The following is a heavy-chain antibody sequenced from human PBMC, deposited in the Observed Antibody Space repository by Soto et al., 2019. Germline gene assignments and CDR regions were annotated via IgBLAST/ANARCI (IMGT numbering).Heavy chain of an antibody. V-gene: IGHV3-11*01. CDR3: ARDWIGKLGYCSGGSCYRVRSYYYYGMDV. Sequence: GGSLRLSCAASGFTFSDYYMSWIRQTPGKGLEWVSYISSSGSTIYYADSVKGRFTISRDNAKNSLYLQMNSLRAEYTAVYYCARDWIGKLGYCSGGSCYRVRSYYYYGMDVWGQGTTVTVSS. CDR2: ISSSGSTI. CDR1: GFTFSDYY. J-gene: IGHJ6*02. D-gene: IGHD2-15*01.